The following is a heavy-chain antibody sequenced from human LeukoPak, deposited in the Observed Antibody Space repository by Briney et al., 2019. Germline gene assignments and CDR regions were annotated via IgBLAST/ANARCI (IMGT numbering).Heavy chain of an antibody. D-gene: IGHD6-25*01. J-gene: IGHJ4*02. Sequence: SETLSLTCTVSGGSISSSSYYWAWVRQPPGKGLEWVGIIYYSGSTHYNPSLESRVTISVDTSNNQFSLRLTSVTAADTAVYYCARHVGGSGQFDYWGQGTLVTVSS. CDR2: IYYSGST. CDR3: ARHVGGSGQFDY. V-gene: IGHV4-39*01. CDR1: GGSISSSSYY.